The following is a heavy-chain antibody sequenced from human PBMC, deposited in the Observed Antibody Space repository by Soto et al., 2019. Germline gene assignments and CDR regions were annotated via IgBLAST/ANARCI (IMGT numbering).Heavy chain of an antibody. CDR3: ARDSGIRGFDY. J-gene: IGHJ4*02. CDR1: GGSISSYY. CDR2: IYYSGST. Sequence: SETLSLTCTVSGGSISSYYLSWIRQPPGKGLEWIGYIYYSGSTNYNPSLKSRVTISVDTSKNQFSLKLSSVTAADTAVYYCARDSGIRGFDYWGQGTLVTVSS. D-gene: IGHD3-10*01. V-gene: IGHV4-59*01.